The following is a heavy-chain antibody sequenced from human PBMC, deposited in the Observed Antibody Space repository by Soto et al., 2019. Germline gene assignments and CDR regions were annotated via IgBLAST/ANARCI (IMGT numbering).Heavy chain of an antibody. V-gene: IGHV4-39*01. CDR2: IYYSGST. J-gene: IGHJ4*02. CDR3: ANIAPYSSKVVDY. D-gene: IGHD6-13*01. CDR1: GGSISGSNYY. Sequence: QLQLQESGPGLVKPSETLSLTCTVSGGSISGSNYYWGWIRQPPGKGLEWIGSIYYSGSTYYNPSLKSRVTISVDTSKNQFSLKLRSVTAADTAVYYCANIAPYSSKVVDYWGQGTLVTVSS.